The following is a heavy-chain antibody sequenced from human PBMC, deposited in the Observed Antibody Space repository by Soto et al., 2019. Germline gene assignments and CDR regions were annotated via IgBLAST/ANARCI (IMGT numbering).Heavy chain of an antibody. J-gene: IGHJ4*02. CDR2: IKVDGSEK. V-gene: IGHV3-7*01. D-gene: IGHD3-22*01. CDR1: GFTFSSHW. Sequence: VGSLRLSCAASGFTFSSHWMSWVRQAPGKGLEWVANIKVDGSEKYYVDSVRGRFSISRDNAKDSLYLQMNSLRAEDTAVYYCTRDSYDSSGYYYDFFDYWGQGTLVTVS. CDR3: TRDSYDSSGYYYDFFDY.